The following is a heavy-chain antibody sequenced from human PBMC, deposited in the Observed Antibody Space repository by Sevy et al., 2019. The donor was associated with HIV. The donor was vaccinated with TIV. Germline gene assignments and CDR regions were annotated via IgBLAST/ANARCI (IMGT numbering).Heavy chain of an antibody. CDR1: GGSITSLY. CDR2: IYYNGHI. V-gene: IGHV4-59*08. D-gene: IGHD1-26*01. CDR3: AGENAWGRGYS. J-gene: IGHJ4*02. Sequence: SETRSLTCTVSGGSITSLYWNWIRQPPGKGLEWIANIYYNGHINYSPSLKSRVTLSLDTSKNQFSLRLSSVTAADTAMYYCAGENAWGRGYSWGQGTLVTVSS.